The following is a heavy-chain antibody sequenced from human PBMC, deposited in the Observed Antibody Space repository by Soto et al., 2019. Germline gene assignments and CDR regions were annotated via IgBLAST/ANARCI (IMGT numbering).Heavy chain of an antibody. CDR2: ISATGTTT. V-gene: IGHV3-23*01. CDR3: AKDYGGILYDY. J-gene: IGHJ4*02. D-gene: IGHD4-17*01. Sequence: EVQMLESGGGLVQSGGSLRLSCAASGFTFTNYAMSWVRQAPGKGLEWVSGISATGTTTYYAVSVKGRFTISRDNSKNTLYLQMSSLRGEDAAIYYCAKDYGGILYDYWGQGILVTVSS. CDR1: GFTFTNYA.